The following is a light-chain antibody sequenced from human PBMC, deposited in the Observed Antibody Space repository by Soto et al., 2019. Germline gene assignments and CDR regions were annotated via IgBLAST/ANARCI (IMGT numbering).Light chain of an antibody. Sequence: DIQLTQSTFFLSASVGDRVTITCRASQGIRSYLAWYQQRPGKAPELLIYGASTLRTGVASRFSGSGSGTEFTLTISSLQPEDFATYFCQQLNSSPPLFTFGPGTKVDIK. CDR2: GAS. CDR3: QQLNSSPPLFT. J-gene: IGKJ3*01. CDR1: QGIRSY. V-gene: IGKV1-9*01.